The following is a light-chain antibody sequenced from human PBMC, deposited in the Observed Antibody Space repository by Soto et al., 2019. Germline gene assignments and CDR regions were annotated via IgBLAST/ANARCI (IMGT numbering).Light chain of an antibody. CDR2: EVS. V-gene: IGLV2-8*01. CDR1: SSDVGGYNY. Sequence: QSALTQPPSASGSPGQSVTISCTGTSSDVGGYNYVSWYQQYSGKAPNLMIYEVSKRPSGVPDRFSGSKSGNTASLTVSGLQAEDEADYYCSSYAGSNNFVVFGGGTKLTVL. J-gene: IGLJ2*01. CDR3: SSYAGSNNFVV.